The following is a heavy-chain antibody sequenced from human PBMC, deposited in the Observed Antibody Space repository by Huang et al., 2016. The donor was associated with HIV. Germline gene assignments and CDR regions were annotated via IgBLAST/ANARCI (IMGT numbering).Heavy chain of an antibody. D-gene: IGHD3-16*01. CDR3: AREVMITFGGPFDP. Sequence: QVQLQKWGAGLLKPSETLSLTCAVYGGSFSGYYWNWIRQSPGKGLEWIGQINHSGSTNDNPSLKSRVTISVDTSKNQFSLKLNSVTAADTAVYYCAREVMITFGGPFDPWGHGNLVTVSS. CDR2: INHSGST. CDR1: GGSFSGYY. J-gene: IGHJ5*02. V-gene: IGHV4-34*01.